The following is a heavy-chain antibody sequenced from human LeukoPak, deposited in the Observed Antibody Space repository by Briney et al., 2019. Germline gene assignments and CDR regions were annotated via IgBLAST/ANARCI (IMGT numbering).Heavy chain of an antibody. CDR2: ISSSSSYI. J-gene: IGHJ4*02. D-gene: IGHD3-10*01. CDR1: GFTFSSYS. CDR3: ARDYYGSGSYYNGAY. Sequence: PGGSLRLSCAASGFTFSSYSMNWVRQAPGKGLEWVSSISSSSSYIYYADSVKGRFTISRDNAKNSLYLRMNSLRAEDTAVYYCARDYYGSGSYYNGAYWGQGTLVTVSS. V-gene: IGHV3-21*01.